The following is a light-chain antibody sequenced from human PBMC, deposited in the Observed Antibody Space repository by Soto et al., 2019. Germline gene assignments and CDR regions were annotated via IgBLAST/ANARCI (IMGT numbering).Light chain of an antibody. J-gene: IGKJ4*01. Sequence: EIVMTQSPATLSKSPGERATLSCRASQSITNNYLAWYQQKPGRAHRLLLYGASSRATGIPDRFSGSGSGTDFTLTISRLEPEDFAMYYCQQYGYLVTFGGGTKVDI. CDR2: GAS. V-gene: IGKV3-20*01. CDR1: QSITNNY. CDR3: QQYGYLVT.